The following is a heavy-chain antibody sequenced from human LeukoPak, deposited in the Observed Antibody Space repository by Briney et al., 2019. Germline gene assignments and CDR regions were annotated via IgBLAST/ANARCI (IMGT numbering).Heavy chain of an antibody. CDR3: AIMHPYYDGNGYWVQ. CDR1: GFTFSSYA. D-gene: IGHD3-22*01. CDR2: ISVSGTST. J-gene: IGHJ4*02. Sequence: PGESLRLSCAASGFTFSSYAMSWVRQAPGKRLEWVSGISVSGTSTSNADSVKGRFTISRDNPRNTLYLQMNSLGAGDTALYYCAIMHPYYDGNGYWVQWGQGTLVTVSS. V-gene: IGHV3-23*01.